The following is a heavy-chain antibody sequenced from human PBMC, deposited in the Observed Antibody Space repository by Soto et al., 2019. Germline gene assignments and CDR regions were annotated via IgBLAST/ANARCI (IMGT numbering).Heavy chain of an antibody. CDR3: LYGSLDWFDP. D-gene: IGHD3-10*01. J-gene: IGHJ5*02. CDR2: IYYSGST. V-gene: IGHV4-59*12. CDR1: GGSISSYY. Sequence: SETLSLTCTVSGGSISSYYWSWIRQPPGKGLEWIGYIYYSGSTNYNPSLKSRVTISVDTSKNQFSLKTEDTAVYYCTRFGELYGSLDWFDPWGQGTLVTVSS.